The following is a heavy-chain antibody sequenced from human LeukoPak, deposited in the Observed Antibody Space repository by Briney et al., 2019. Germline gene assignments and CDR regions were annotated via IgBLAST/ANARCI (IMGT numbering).Heavy chain of an antibody. D-gene: IGHD3-3*01. Sequence: SVKVSCKASGGTFSSYAISWVRQAPGQGLEWMGRIIPILGIANYAQKFQGRVTITADKSTSTAYMELSRVRSDDTAVYYCARGGRSIFGVADYWGQGTLVTVSS. J-gene: IGHJ4*02. V-gene: IGHV1-69*04. CDR1: GGTFSSYA. CDR2: IIPILGIA. CDR3: ARGGRSIFGVADY.